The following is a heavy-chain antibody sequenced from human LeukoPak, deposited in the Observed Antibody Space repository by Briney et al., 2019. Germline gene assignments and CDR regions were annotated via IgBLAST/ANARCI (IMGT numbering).Heavy chain of an antibody. D-gene: IGHD2-15*01. CDR1: GGTFSSYA. V-gene: IGHV1-69*01. J-gene: IGHJ4*02. Sequence: SVKVSCKASGGTFSSYAISWVRQAPGQGLEWMGGIIPIFGTANYAQKFQGRVTITADESTSTAYMELSSLRSEDTAVYYCALRRYFSGGSCYSGNYWGQGTLVTVSS. CDR2: IIPIFGTA. CDR3: ALRRYFSGGSCYSGNY.